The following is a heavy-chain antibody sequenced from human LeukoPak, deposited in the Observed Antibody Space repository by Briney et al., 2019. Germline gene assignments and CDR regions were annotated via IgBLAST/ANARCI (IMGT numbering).Heavy chain of an antibody. J-gene: IGHJ5*02. D-gene: IGHD6-6*01. V-gene: IGHV4-38-2*02. CDR1: GYSISSGYY. CDR3: ARDAWGAARPCWFDP. CDR2: IYHSGST. Sequence: SETLSLTCTVSGYSISSGYYWGWIRQPPGKGLEWIGSIYHSGSTYYNPSLKSRVTISVDTSKNQFSLKLSSVTAADTAVYYCARDAWGAARPCWFDPWGQGTLVTVSS.